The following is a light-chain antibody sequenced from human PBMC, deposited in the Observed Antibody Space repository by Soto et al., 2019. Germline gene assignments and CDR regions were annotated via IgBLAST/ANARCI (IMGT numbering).Light chain of an antibody. CDR2: QDG. CDR3: QAWDSSTEV. Sequence: SYELTQPPSVSVSPGQTASITCSGDKLGDKYASWYQQKPGQSPVLVIYQDGKRPSGVPERFSGPNSGNTATLTISETQAMDEADYYCQAWDSSTEVFGTGTKVTVL. J-gene: IGLJ1*01. V-gene: IGLV3-1*01. CDR1: KLGDKY.